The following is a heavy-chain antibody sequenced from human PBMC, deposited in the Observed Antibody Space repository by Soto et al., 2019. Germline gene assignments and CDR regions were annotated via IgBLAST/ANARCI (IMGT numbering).Heavy chain of an antibody. V-gene: IGHV3-66*04. D-gene: IGHD4-17*01. CDR3: ARHYGDIPFIANYYMDV. CDR2: IYSGGST. CDR1: GFTVSSNY. J-gene: IGHJ6*03. Sequence: GGSLRLSCAASGFTVSSNYMSWVRQAPGKGLEWVSVIYSGGSTYYADSVKGRFTISRDNSKNTLYLQMNSLRAEDTAVYYCARHYGDIPFIANYYMDVWGKGTTVTVSS.